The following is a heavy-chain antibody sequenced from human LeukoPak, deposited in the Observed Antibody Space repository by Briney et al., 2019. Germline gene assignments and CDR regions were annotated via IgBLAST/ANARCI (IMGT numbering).Heavy chain of an antibody. CDR3: ARDGSNWDFDY. Sequence: PGGSLRLSCAASGFTFSGYPMHWVRQAPGKGLEYLSGISANGGSTYYANSVKGRFTISRDNSKNTLYLQMGSLRPEDIAVYYCARDGSNWDFDYWGQGTLVTVSS. V-gene: IGHV3-64*01. CDR1: GFTFSGYP. D-gene: IGHD6-13*01. CDR2: ISANGGST. J-gene: IGHJ4*02.